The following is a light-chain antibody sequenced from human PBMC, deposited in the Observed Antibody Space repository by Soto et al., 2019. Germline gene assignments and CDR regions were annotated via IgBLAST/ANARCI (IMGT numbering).Light chain of an antibody. Sequence: ELVGTQSPTQRYYSPGIRSTPSCMASQSISGSLAWYQQKPGQAPRLLIYGASTLAPGVPARFSGSGSGTDFTLTISSLQPDDFATYYCQHYNSYSEAFGQGTQVDI. V-gene: IGKV3-15*01. CDR3: QHYNSYSEA. J-gene: IGKJ1*01. CDR1: QSISGS. CDR2: GAS.